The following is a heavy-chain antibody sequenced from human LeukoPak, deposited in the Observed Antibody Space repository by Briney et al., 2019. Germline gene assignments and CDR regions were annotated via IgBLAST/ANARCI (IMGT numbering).Heavy chain of an antibody. CDR3: ARVDYILDY. V-gene: IGHV4-59*01. CDR2: IYYTGST. CDR1: GDSISSYY. J-gene: IGHJ4*02. Sequence: SETLSLTCIVSGDSISSYYWSWIRQPPGKGLEWIGYIYYTGSTNYNPSLKSRVTISVDTSKNQFSLKLSSVTAADTAVYYCARVDYILDYWGQGTLVTVSS. D-gene: IGHD4-11*01.